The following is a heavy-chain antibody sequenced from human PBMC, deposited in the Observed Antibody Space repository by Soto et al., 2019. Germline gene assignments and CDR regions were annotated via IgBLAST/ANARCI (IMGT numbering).Heavy chain of an antibody. CDR2: ISGSGGRT. CDR3: AKGLYGSGSTNFDY. D-gene: IGHD3-10*01. Sequence: EVQLLESGGGLVQPGGSLRLSCAASGFTFSSYAMSWVRQAPGMGLEWVSAISGSGGRTYYADSVKGRFTISRDNSKNTLYLQMNSMRAEDTAVYYCAKGLYGSGSTNFDYWGQGTLVTVSS. V-gene: IGHV3-23*01. CDR1: GFTFSSYA. J-gene: IGHJ4*02.